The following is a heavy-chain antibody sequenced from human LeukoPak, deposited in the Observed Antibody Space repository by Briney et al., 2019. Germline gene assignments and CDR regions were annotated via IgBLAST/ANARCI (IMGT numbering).Heavy chain of an antibody. V-gene: IGHV3-23*01. CDR1: GITLSNYG. J-gene: IGHJ4*02. CDR2: ISGSGGGT. D-gene: IGHD3-22*01. Sequence: GGSLRLSCVVSGITLSNYGMSWVRQAPGKGLEWVAGISGSGGGTKYADSVKGRFTTSRDNRKNTLYLQMNSLRAEDTAMYFCAKRGVVIRVILVGFHKEAYYFDSWGQGALVTVSS. CDR3: AKRGVVIRVILVGFHKEAYYFDS.